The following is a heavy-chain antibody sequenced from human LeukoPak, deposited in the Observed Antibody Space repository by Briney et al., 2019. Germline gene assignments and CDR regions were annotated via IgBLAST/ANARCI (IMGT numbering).Heavy chain of an antibody. Sequence: GGSLRLSCAASGFTFSSYAMSWVRQAPGKGLEWVGFIRSKAYGGTTEYAASVKGRFTISRVDSKSIAYLQMNSLKTEDTALYYCTRVGRTYIAAAGDYWGQGALVTVSS. CDR3: TRVGRTYIAAAGDY. D-gene: IGHD6-13*01. CDR1: GFTFSSYA. J-gene: IGHJ4*02. V-gene: IGHV3-49*04. CDR2: IRSKAYGGTT.